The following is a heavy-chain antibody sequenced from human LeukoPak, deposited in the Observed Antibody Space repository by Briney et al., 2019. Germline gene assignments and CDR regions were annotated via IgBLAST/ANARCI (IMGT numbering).Heavy chain of an antibody. CDR2: INHSGST. CDR3: ARLRGYSYGLAIYYGMDV. D-gene: IGHD5-18*01. J-gene: IGHJ6*02. Sequence: SETLSLTCAVYGGSFSGYYWSWIRQPPGKGLEWIGGINHSGSTNYNPSLKSRVTISVDTSKNQFSLKLSSVTAADTAVYYCARLRGYSYGLAIYYGMDVWGQGTTVTVSS. V-gene: IGHV4-34*01. CDR1: GGSFSGYY.